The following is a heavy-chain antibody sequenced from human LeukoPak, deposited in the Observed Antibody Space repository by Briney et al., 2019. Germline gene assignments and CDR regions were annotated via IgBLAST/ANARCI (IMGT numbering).Heavy chain of an antibody. V-gene: IGHV4-39*01. Sequence: SETLSLTCTVSGGSISSSSYYWGWIRQPPGKGLEWIGSIYYSGSTYYNPSLKSRVTISVDTSKNQLSLKLSSVTAADTAVYYCARLFRSALYFDYWGQGTLVTVSS. CDR3: ARLFRSALYFDY. CDR2: IYYSGST. J-gene: IGHJ4*02. CDR1: GGSISSSSYY.